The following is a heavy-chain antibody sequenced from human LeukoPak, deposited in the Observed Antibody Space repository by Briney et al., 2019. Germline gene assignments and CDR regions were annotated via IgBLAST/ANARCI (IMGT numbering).Heavy chain of an antibody. CDR3: TRDRPSIAALVRTPDY. J-gene: IGHJ4*02. D-gene: IGHD6-6*01. V-gene: IGHV3-15*01. CDR1: GFTFSNAW. CDR2: IKSKTDGGTT. Sequence: GGSLRLSCAASGFTFSNAWMSWVRQAPGKGLEWVGRIKSKTDGGTTDYAAPVKGRFTISRDDSKNTLYLQMNSLKTEDTAVYYCTRDRPSIAALVRTPDYWGQGTLVTVSS.